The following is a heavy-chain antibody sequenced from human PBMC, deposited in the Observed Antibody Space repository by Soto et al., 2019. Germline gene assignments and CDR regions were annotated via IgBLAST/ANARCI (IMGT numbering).Heavy chain of an antibody. Sequence: SETLSLTCTVSGGSISSYYWSWIRQPPGKGLEWIGYIYYSGGTNYNPSLKSRVTISVDTSKNQFSLKLSSVTAADTAVYYCARGVAAAGTWGKVYWFDPWGQGTLVTVSS. CDR2: IYYSGGT. CDR3: ARGVAAAGTWGKVYWFDP. V-gene: IGHV4-59*01. CDR1: GGSISSYY. J-gene: IGHJ5*02. D-gene: IGHD6-13*01.